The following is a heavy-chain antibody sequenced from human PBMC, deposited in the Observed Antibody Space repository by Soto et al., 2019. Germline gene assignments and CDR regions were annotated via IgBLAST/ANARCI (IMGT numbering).Heavy chain of an antibody. D-gene: IGHD3-3*01. CDR1: SGSISSSNW. Sequence: SETLSLTCAVSSGSISSSNWWSWVRQPPGKGLEWIGEIYHSGSTNYNPSLKSRVTISVDKSKNQFSLKLSSVTAADTAVYYCAARDNLLRFLEWFPFLVWGQGTMVTVSS. J-gene: IGHJ3*01. CDR3: AARDNLLRFLEWFPFLV. CDR2: IYHSGST. V-gene: IGHV4-4*02.